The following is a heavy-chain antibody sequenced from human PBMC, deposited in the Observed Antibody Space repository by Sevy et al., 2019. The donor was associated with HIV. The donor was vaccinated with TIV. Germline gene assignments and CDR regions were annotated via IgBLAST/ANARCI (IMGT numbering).Heavy chain of an antibody. Sequence: GGSLRLSCAASGFTFISYSFNWVRQAPGKGLEWLPYISTGRSTIYYADSVKGRFTISRDNAKKSLYLQMNSLRVEDTAVYYCAREGGYSDQGMDVWGQGTTVTVSS. J-gene: IGHJ6*02. CDR2: ISTGRSTI. D-gene: IGHD5-18*01. V-gene: IGHV3-48*01. CDR1: GFTFISYS. CDR3: AREGGYSDQGMDV.